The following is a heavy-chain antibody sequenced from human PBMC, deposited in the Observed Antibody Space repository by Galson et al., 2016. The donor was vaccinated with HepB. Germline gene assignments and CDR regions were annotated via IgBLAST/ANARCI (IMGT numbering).Heavy chain of an antibody. CDR3: ARLVSSRSPYDS. J-gene: IGHJ4*02. CDR2: FNPADSEI. D-gene: IGHD3-22*01. Sequence: QSGAEATKLGESLKISCMGDGYVISSYRIAWVRQTPDKGLEWMGLFNPADSEIRYSPSFQGQVTFSADKSINTAYMQWSSLKASDTAIYYCARLVSSRSPYDSWGQGTLVTVAS. V-gene: IGHV5-51*01. CDR1: GYVISSYR.